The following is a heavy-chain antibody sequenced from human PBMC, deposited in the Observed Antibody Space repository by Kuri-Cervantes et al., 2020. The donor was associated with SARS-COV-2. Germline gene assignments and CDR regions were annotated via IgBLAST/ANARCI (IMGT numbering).Heavy chain of an antibody. Sequence: SETLSLTCSVSGGSINGYYWSWLRQPPGKGLEWIAYMYNTADTYSNPSLSSRVTISLDTTKSLVSLKLTSVTAADTAVYFCARHPRLEASRNYYFDYWGQGILVTVSS. CDR2: MYNTADT. V-gene: IGHV4-59*08. CDR3: ARHPRLEASRNYYFDY. J-gene: IGHJ4*02. CDR1: GGSINGYY.